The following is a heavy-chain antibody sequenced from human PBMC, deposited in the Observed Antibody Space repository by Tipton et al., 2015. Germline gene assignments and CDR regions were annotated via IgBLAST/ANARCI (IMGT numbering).Heavy chain of an antibody. J-gene: IGHJ4*02. Sequence: GLVKPSETLSLTCTVSGGSISSYYWSWIRQPPGQGLEWVGYIFYTGNTYYNPSLKSRVIISVDTSKNHLSLKLTSVTAADTAVYYCARVSYGDYLASWGQGTLVTVSS. D-gene: IGHD4-17*01. V-gene: IGHV4-59*01. CDR1: GGSISSYY. CDR2: IFYTGNT. CDR3: ARVSYGDYLAS.